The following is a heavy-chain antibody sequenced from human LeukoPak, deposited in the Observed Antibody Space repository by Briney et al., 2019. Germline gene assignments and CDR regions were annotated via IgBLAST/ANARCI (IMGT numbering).Heavy chain of an antibody. CDR2: INPNSGGT. D-gene: IGHD3-10*01. Sequence: ASVKVSCKASGYTFTGYYMHWVRQAPGQGLEWMGRINPNSGGTNYAQKFQGRVTMTRDTSISTAYMELSRLRSDDTAVYYCARVEITMVRGVPSRLNYWGQGTLVTASS. J-gene: IGHJ4*02. CDR3: ARVEITMVRGVPSRLNY. V-gene: IGHV1-2*06. CDR1: GYTFTGYY.